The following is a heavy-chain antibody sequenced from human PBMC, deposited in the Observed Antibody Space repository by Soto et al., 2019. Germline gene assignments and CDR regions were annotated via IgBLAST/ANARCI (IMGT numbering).Heavy chain of an antibody. CDR2: MNPNSGNT. J-gene: IGHJ6*03. Sequence: QVQLVQSGAEVKKPGASVKVSCKASGYTFTSYDINWVRQATGQGLEWMGWMNPNSGNTGYAQKFQGRVTMTRNTSISTAYMELSSLRSEDTAVYYCARGLDIVVVPAAIYYYYYMDVWGKGTTVTVFS. D-gene: IGHD2-2*03. V-gene: IGHV1-8*01. CDR1: GYTFTSYD. CDR3: ARGLDIVVVPAAIYYYYYMDV.